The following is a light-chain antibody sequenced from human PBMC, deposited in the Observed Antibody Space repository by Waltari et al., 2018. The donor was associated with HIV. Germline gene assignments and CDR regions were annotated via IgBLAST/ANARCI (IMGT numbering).Light chain of an antibody. V-gene: IGLV3-1*01. CDR2: QGT. J-gene: IGLJ2*01. CDR3: QAWDRNTAI. CDR1: KLGEKY. Sequence: SYDLTQPPSLSVSPAQTARITCSGDKLGEKYTSWYQQKPGQSPVLVIYQGTKRRSGIPERISGSNSGNTATLTISETQAMDEADYYCQAWDRNTAIFGGGTKLTVL.